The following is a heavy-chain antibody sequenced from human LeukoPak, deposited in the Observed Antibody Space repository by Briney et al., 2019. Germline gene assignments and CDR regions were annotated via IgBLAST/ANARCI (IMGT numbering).Heavy chain of an antibody. CDR3: AKDSRVDNYGDYGFH. J-gene: IGHJ4*02. CDR2: ISGSDGST. D-gene: IGHD4-17*01. Sequence: GGSLRLSCAASGFTFSTYAMSWVRQAPGKGLEWVSAISGSDGSTFYADSVKGRFSISRDTSKNTLYLNMNSLRAEDTAVYYCAKDSRVDNYGDYGFHWGQGTLVTGSS. CDR1: GFTFSTYA. V-gene: IGHV3-23*01.